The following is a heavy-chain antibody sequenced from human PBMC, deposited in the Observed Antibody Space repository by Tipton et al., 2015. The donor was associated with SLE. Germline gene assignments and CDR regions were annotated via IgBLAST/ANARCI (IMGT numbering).Heavy chain of an antibody. Sequence: SLRLSCAVSGFTFTSYEMHWVRQAPGKGLEWVSYIDTRGRTMCYADSVRGRFTISRDNAKTSLYLQMNDLRVEDTAVYYCARTLRIIAAVGGAFHSWGRGPMVSVSS. CDR3: ARTLRIIAAVGGAFHS. CDR2: IDTRGRTM. V-gene: IGHV3-48*03. D-gene: IGHD6-13*01. J-gene: IGHJ3*02. CDR1: GFTFTSYE.